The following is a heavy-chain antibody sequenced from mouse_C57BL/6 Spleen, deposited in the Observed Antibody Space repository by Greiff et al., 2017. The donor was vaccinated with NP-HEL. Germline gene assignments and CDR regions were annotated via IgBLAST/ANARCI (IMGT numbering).Heavy chain of an antibody. J-gene: IGHJ3*01. CDR2: IDPSDSET. CDR1: GYTFTSYW. Sequence: QVQLQQSGAELVRPGSSVKLSCKASGYTFTSYWMHWVKQRPIQGLEWIGNIDPSDSETHYNQKFKDKATLTVDKSSSTAYMQLSSLTSEDSAVYYCARGGGLLSFAYWGQGTLVTVSA. D-gene: IGHD2-3*01. V-gene: IGHV1-52*01. CDR3: ARGGGLLSFAY.